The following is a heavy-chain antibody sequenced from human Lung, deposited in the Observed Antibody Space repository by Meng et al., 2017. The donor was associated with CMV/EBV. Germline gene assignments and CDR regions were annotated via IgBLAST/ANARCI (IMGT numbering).Heavy chain of an antibody. CDR2: IYSGGDT. J-gene: IGHJ4*02. Sequence: GESLKISCAASGFTVSSNYMSWVRQAPGKGLEWVSVIYSGGDTYYADSVKGRFTVSRDNSKNTLYLQMNSLRTDDTAVYYCARDHGVGSSSTSNSVDYWGQGTLVTVSS. V-gene: IGHV3-66*02. CDR3: ARDHGVGSSSTSNSVDY. D-gene: IGHD6-6*01. CDR1: GFTVSSNY.